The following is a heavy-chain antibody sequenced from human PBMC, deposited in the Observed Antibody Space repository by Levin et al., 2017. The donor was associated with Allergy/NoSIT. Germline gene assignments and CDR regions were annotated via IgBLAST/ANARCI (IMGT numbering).Heavy chain of an antibody. J-gene: IGHJ6*02. CDR2: ISWNSGSI. CDR1: GFTFDDYA. Sequence: GGSLRLSCAASGFTFDDYAMHWVRQAPGKGLEWVSGISWNSGSIGFADSVKGRFTISRDNAKNSLYLQMNSLRVEDTALYYCAKDRRYCNSPSCQYYFYGMDVWGQGTTVTVSS. D-gene: IGHD2-2*01. V-gene: IGHV3-9*01. CDR3: AKDRRYCNSPSCQYYFYGMDV.